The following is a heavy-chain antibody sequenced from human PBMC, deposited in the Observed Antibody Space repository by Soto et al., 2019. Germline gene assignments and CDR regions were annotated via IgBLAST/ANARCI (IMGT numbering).Heavy chain of an antibody. CDR1: GDSISTVDYF. V-gene: IGHV4-30-4*08. CDR3: SRGRYCLTGRCFPNWFDS. J-gene: IGHJ5*01. Sequence: SETLSLTCSVSGDSISTVDYFWAWIRQPPGQALEYIGYIYKSATTYYNPPFESRVAISLDTSKSQFSLNVTSVTAADTAVYFCSRGRYCLTGRCFPNWFDSWGQGTLVTVSS. D-gene: IGHD2-15*01. CDR2: IYKSATT.